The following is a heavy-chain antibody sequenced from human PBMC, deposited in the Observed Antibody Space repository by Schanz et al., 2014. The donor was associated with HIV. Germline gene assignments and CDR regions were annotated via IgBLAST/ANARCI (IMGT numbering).Heavy chain of an antibody. J-gene: IGHJ4*02. Sequence: QVQLVQSGAEVKKPGASVKVSCKASGYPFTSSDIHWVRQATGQGLEWMGWMNPNSCNTGYAQKFQGRVTMTRDTSISTTYMELSSLRSEDTAVYYCARGGSGGARFPFDYWGQGTLVTVSS. V-gene: IGHV1-8*01. CDR1: GYPFTSSD. CDR2: MNPNSCNT. D-gene: IGHD1-26*01. CDR3: ARGGSGGARFPFDY.